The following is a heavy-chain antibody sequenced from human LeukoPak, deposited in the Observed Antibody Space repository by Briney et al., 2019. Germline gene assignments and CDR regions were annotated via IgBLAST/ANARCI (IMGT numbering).Heavy chain of an antibody. CDR2: IIPIFGTA. CDR3: ARGGYYYDSSGYYYPSTFNY. V-gene: IGHV1-69*05. J-gene: IGHJ4*02. Sequence: GASVKVSCKASGGTFSSYAISWVRQAPGQGLEWMGGIIPIFGTANYAQEFQGRVTITTDESTSTAYMELSSLRSEDTAVYYCARGGYYYDSSGYYYPSTFNYWGQGTLVTVSS. CDR1: GGTFSSYA. D-gene: IGHD3-22*01.